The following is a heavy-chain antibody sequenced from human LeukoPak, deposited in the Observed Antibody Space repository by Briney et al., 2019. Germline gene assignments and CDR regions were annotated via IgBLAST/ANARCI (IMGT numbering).Heavy chain of an antibody. V-gene: IGHV4-38-2*02. J-gene: IGHJ4*02. CDR2: INHSGST. CDR1: GYSISSGYY. Sequence: SETLSLTCTVSGYSISSGYYWSWIRQPPGKGLEWIGEINHSGSTNYNPSLKSRVTISVDTSKNQFPLKLSSVTAADTAVYYCASRYYDFWSGYPYYFDYWGQGTLVTVSS. D-gene: IGHD3-3*01. CDR3: ASRYYDFWSGYPYYFDY.